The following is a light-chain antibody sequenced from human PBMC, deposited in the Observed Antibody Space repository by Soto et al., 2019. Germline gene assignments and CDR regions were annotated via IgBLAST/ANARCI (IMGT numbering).Light chain of an antibody. CDR1: QSVGSD. J-gene: IGKJ4*01. V-gene: IGKV3D-15*01. CDR3: QQYNSWPHT. CDR2: DIF. Sequence: EIVMTQSPATLSVSPGERATLSCRASQSVGSDLAWYQQKPGQAPRLVIYDIFTRATGVPPRISGSGSGTEFSLNISSLQSEDFEVYYCQQYNSWPHTFGGGTKVEIK.